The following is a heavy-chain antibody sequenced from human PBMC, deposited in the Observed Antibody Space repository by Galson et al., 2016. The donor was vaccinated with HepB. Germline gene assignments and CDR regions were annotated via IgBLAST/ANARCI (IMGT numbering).Heavy chain of an antibody. CDR2: ISYDGSNK. V-gene: IGHV3-30-3*01. J-gene: IGHJ4*02. CDR3: ARSVDTALVLTDY. Sequence: SLRLSCTASGFTFSNFAMHWVRQAPGKGLEWVAVISYDGSNKYHADSVKGRFTISRDNSKNTLYLQMNSLRAEDTAVYYCARSVDTALVLTDYWGQGTLVTLSS. CDR1: GFTFSNFA. D-gene: IGHD5-18*01.